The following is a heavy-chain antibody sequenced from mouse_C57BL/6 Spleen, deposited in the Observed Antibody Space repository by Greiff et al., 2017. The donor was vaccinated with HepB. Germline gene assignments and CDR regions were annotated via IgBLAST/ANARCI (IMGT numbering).Heavy chain of an antibody. Sequence: VQLQQPGAELVKPGASVKLSCKASGYTFTSYWMHWVKQRPGQGLEWIGMIHPNSGSTNYNEKLKSKATLTVDKSSSTAYMQLSSLTSEDSAVYYCASIYYYGSSPSDYAMDYWGQGTSVTVSS. J-gene: IGHJ4*01. D-gene: IGHD1-1*01. CDR3: ASIYYYGSSPSDYAMDY. CDR1: GYTFTSYW. V-gene: IGHV1-64*01. CDR2: IHPNSGST.